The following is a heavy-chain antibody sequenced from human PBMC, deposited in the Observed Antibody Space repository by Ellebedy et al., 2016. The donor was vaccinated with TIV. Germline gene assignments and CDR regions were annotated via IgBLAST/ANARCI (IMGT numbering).Heavy chain of an antibody. CDR3: ARSGGIVVAGTGWFDP. D-gene: IGHD6-19*01. CDR2: ISYDGSNK. V-gene: IGHV3-30*15. J-gene: IGHJ5*02. Sequence: GESLKISCAASGFIFTNFAMHWVRQAPGKGLEWVALISYDGSNKFYADSVKGRFTISRDNSKNALYLQLSSLRLEDTAVYYCARSGGIVVAGTGWFDPWGQGALVTVSS. CDR1: GFIFTNFA.